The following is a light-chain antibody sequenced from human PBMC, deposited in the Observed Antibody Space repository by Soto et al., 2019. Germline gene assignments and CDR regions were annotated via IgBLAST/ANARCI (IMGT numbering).Light chain of an antibody. CDR1: QDITNY. CDR3: KQYENRPLT. CDR2: DAA. V-gene: IGKV1-33*01. Sequence: DIQLTQSPPSLSASVGDGVTITCQASQDITNYLNWYQHKSGKSPKLLIFDAANLEAGVPSRFSGRGSGTQFTFTISSLQPAYVATYYCKQYENRPLTFSGGTKVE. J-gene: IGKJ4*01.